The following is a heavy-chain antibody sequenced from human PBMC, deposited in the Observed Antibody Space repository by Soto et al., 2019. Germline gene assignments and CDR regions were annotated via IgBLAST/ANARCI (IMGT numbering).Heavy chain of an antibody. D-gene: IGHD2-15*01. Sequence: HPGGSLRLSCAASGFTFSIYAMSWVRQAPGKGLEWVSAISPSGGDTYYADSVTGRFTISGDNSRDTLYLQTNSLRADDTAVYYCVKSDRKDFWGQGTLVTVSS. V-gene: IGHV3-23*01. CDR3: VKSDRKDF. J-gene: IGHJ4*02. CDR1: GFTFSIYA. CDR2: ISPSGGDT.